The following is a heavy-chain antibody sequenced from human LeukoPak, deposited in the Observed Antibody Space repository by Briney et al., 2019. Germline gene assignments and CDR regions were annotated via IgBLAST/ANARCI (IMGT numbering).Heavy chain of an antibody. V-gene: IGHV4-59*11. CDR2: LYYSGST. CDR1: GASISSHY. Sequence: PSETLSLTCTVSGASISSHYWSWIRQPPGKGLEWIGYLYYSGSTNYNPSLKSRVTISVDTSKNQFSLKLSSVTAADTAVYYCARIAYGYNSFDYWGQGTLVTVSS. CDR3: ARIAYGYNSFDY. D-gene: IGHD5-24*01. J-gene: IGHJ4*02.